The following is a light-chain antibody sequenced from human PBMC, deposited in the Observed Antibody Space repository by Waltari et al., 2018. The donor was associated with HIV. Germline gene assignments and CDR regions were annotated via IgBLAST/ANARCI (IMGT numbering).Light chain of an antibody. CDR1: QTIDNY. CDR2: LAS. CDR3: QQTYSPPRT. Sequence: DIQMTQSPSSLSPAIGGTITITCRASQTIDNYLNWYQYKPGQTPKLLIFLASTLNTGVPSRFSGGGSGTSFSLTVSGVQAEDLATYFCQQTYSPPRTFGQGTRLE. V-gene: IGKV1-39*01. J-gene: IGKJ5*01.